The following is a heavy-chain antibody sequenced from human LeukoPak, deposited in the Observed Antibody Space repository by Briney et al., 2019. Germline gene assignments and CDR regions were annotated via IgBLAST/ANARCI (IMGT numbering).Heavy chain of an antibody. V-gene: IGHV6-1*01. D-gene: IGHD6-19*01. Sequence: SQTLSLTCAISGDSVSSNSAAWNWIRQSPSRGLEWLGRTYYRSKWYNDYAVSVKSRITIGPDTSKNQFSLQLNSVTPEDTAVYFCARDLAVAGTPHFDYWGQGTLVTVSS. CDR1: GDSVSSNSAA. J-gene: IGHJ4*02. CDR2: TYYRSKWYN. CDR3: ARDLAVAGTPHFDY.